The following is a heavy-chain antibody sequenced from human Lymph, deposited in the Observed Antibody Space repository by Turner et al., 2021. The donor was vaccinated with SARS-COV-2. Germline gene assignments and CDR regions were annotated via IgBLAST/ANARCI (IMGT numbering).Heavy chain of an antibody. CDR2: IYIGGTT. CDR1: GFTVSSNY. CDR3: ARDLGPLAFDI. V-gene: IGHV3-53*01. Sequence: EVQLVEPGGGLCQPGGPLRPSCPASGFTVSSNYRSWVRQVPGKGLEWDSVIYIGGTTYDADSVKGRFTISRDKSKNTLYHQMNSQRAEDTAVYYCARDLGPLAFDIWGQGTMVTVSS. J-gene: IGHJ3*02.